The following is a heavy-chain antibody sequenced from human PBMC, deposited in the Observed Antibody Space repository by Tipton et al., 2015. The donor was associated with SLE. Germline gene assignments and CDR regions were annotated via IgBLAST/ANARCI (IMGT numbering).Heavy chain of an antibody. CDR2: ISAYNGNT. CDR1: GYTFTSYG. Sequence: QVQLVQSGAEVKKPGASVKVSCKASGYTFTSYGISWVRQAPGQGLEWMGWISAYNGNTNYAQKLQGRVTMTRDTSTSTVYMELSSLRSEDTAACCCARVHYGMDVWGQATTVTVSS. CDR3: ARVHYGMDV. J-gene: IGHJ6*02. V-gene: IGHV1-18*01.